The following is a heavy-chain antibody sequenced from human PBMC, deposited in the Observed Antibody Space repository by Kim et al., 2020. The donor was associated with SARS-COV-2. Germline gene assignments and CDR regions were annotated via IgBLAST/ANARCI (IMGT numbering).Heavy chain of an antibody. J-gene: IGHJ4*02. CDR1: GGSISSYY. D-gene: IGHD1-20*01. Sequence: SETLSLTCTVSGGSISSYYWSWIRQPPGKGLEWIGYIYYSGSTNYNPSLKSRVTISVDTSKNQFSLKLSSVTAADTAVYYCARAVLGITGIDYWGQGTLVTVSS. CDR3: ARAVLGITGIDY. V-gene: IGHV4-59*01. CDR2: IYYSGST.